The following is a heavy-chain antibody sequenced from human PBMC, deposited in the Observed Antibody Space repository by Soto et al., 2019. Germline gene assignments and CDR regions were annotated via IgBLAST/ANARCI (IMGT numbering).Heavy chain of an antibody. V-gene: IGHV3-9*01. CDR2: ISWNSGSI. CDR1: GFTFDDYA. Sequence: EVQLVESGGGLVQPGRSLRLSCAASGFTFDDYAMHWVRQAPGKGLEGVSGISWNSGSIGYADSVKGRFTISRDNAKNSLYLQMNSLRAEDTALYYCAKGESSSWVFWFDPWGQGTLVTVSS. D-gene: IGHD6-13*01. CDR3: AKGESSSWVFWFDP. J-gene: IGHJ5*02.